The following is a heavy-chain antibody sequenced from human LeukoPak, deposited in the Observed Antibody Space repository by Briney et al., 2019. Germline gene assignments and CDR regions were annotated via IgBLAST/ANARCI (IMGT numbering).Heavy chain of an antibody. V-gene: IGHV4-34*01. CDR3: VSGTVTTRYFDY. D-gene: IGHD4-17*01. CDR1: GVSFSGYY. Sequence: SETLSLTCAVYGVSFSGYYWSWIRQPPGKGLEWIGEINHSGSTNYNPSLKSRVTISVDTSKNQFSLKLSSVTAADTAVYYCVSGTVTTRYFDYWGQGTLVTVSS. CDR2: INHSGST. J-gene: IGHJ4*02.